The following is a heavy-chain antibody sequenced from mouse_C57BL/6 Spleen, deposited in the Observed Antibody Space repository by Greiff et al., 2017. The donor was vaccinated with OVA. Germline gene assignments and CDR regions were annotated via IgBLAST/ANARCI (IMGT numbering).Heavy chain of an antibody. Sequence: EVKLVESGGGLVKPGGSLKLSCAASGFTFSSYAMSWVRQTPEKRLEWVATISDGGSYTYYPDNVKGRFTISRDNAKNNLYLQMSHLKSEDTAMYYCAREGGNYGSSSYWYFGAWGTGTTVTVSS. CDR1: GFTFSSYA. CDR3: AREGGNYGSSSYWYFGA. V-gene: IGHV5-4*01. CDR2: ISDGGSYT. D-gene: IGHD1-1*01. J-gene: IGHJ1*03.